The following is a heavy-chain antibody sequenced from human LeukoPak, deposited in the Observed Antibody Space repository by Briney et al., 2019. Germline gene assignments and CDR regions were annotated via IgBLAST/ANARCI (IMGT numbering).Heavy chain of an antibody. V-gene: IGHV4-59*01. CDR3: ARDQSSTQDAFDI. CDR2: IYYSGST. Sequence: SETLSLTCTVSGGSISSYYWSWIRQPPGKGLEWIGYIYYSGSTNYNPSLKSRVTISVDTSKNQFSLKLSSVTAADTAVYYCARDQSSTQDAFDIWGQGTMVTVSS. CDR1: GGSISSYY. D-gene: IGHD1-26*01. J-gene: IGHJ3*02.